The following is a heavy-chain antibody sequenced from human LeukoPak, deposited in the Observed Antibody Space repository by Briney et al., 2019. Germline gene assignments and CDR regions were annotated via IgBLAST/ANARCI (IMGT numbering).Heavy chain of an antibody. CDR2: ISSSSTI. J-gene: IGHJ5*02. CDR3: ARSGFSMTTLNH. CDR1: GFTFSSYS. V-gene: IGHV3-48*01. D-gene: IGHD4-4*01. Sequence: GGSPRLSCAVSGFTFSSYSMNWVRQAPGKGLEWVSYISSSSTIYYADSVKGRFTISRDNAKNSLYLQMNSLRAEDTAVYYCARSGFSMTTLNHWGQGTLVTVSS.